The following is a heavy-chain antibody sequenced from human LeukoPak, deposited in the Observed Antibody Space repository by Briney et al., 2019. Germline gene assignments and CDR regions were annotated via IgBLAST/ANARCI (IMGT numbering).Heavy chain of an antibody. V-gene: IGHV1-18*01. Sequence: ASVKVSCKASGYTLTSYGISWVRQAPGQGLEWMGWISAYNGNTNYAQRLQGRVTMTTDTSTSTAYMELRSLRSDDTAVYYCARVKPINSIVVVPAALGDFDSWGQATLVTVSS. D-gene: IGHD2-2*01. CDR1: GYTLTSYG. CDR2: ISAYNGNT. J-gene: IGHJ4*02. CDR3: ARVKPINSIVVVPAALGDFDS.